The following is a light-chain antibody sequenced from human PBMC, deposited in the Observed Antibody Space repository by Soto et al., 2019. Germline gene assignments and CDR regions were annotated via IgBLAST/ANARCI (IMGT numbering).Light chain of an antibody. CDR2: DAS. Sequence: EMVLTQFTGTLSLSPGERATLSCRASQSVSSYLAWYQQKPGQAPRLLIYDASNRATGIPARFSGSGSGTDFTLTISSLEPEDFAVYYCQQRSNWPWTFGQGTKVDIK. CDR3: QQRSNWPWT. J-gene: IGKJ1*01. V-gene: IGKV3-11*01. CDR1: QSVSSY.